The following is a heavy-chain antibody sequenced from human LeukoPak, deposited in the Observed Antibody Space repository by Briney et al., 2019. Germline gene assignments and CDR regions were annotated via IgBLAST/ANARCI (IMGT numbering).Heavy chain of an antibody. Sequence: SETLSLTCTVSGGSVSSGSYYWSWIRQPPGKGLEWIGYIYYSGSTNYNPSLKSRVTISVDTSKNQFSLRLSSVTAADTAVYYCARGGSYYYDSSGYYSWGQGTLVTVSS. CDR1: GGSVSSGSYY. CDR3: ARGGSYYYDSSGYYS. D-gene: IGHD3-22*01. V-gene: IGHV4-61*01. J-gene: IGHJ4*02. CDR2: IYYSGST.